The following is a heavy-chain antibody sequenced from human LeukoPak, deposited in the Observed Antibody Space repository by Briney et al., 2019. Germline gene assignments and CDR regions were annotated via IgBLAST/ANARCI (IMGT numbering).Heavy chain of an antibody. Sequence: SQSLSLTCPVSGGSIGSFYWNWIRHPPRNGLEWIAFVYYTGNTNYNPSLESRVTISVDTSQNQFSLRLTSVTAADTAVYYCARWDPLDTAMVTGGQGMLVTVSS. V-gene: IGHV4-59*01. D-gene: IGHD5-18*01. CDR2: VYYTGNT. CDR3: ARWDPLDTAMVT. CDR1: GGSIGSFY. J-gene: IGHJ4*02.